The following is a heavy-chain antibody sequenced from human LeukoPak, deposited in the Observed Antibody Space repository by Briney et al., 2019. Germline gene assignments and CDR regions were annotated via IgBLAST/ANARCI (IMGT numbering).Heavy chain of an antibody. Sequence: SETLSLTCTVSGGSISSYSWNWVRQPPGRGLEWIGYIYYSGSTNYNPSLKSRVTISVDTSRNQFSLKLGSVTTADTAVYYCARDTGSYYYYYGMDVWGQGTTVTVSS. V-gene: IGHV4-59*13. CDR1: GGSISSYS. CDR3: ARDTGSYYYYYGMDV. CDR2: IYYSGST. D-gene: IGHD4-11*01. J-gene: IGHJ6*02.